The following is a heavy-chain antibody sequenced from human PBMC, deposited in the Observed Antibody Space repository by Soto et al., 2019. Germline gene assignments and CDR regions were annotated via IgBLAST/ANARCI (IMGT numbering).Heavy chain of an antibody. J-gene: IGHJ4*02. CDR1: GDSVSSDSYY. CDR2: ISSSGNT. V-gene: IGHV4-61*01. D-gene: IGHD5-18*01. CDR3: ARDIHGYSRAFDH. Sequence: QVQLQESGPGLVKPSETLSLTCTVSGDSVSSDSYYWTWIRQPPGEGLEWVGYISSSGNTNYNPSLKSRVTISLDTSINQFSLKLTSVTAADTAVYYCARDIHGYSRAFDHWGQGTLVTVSS.